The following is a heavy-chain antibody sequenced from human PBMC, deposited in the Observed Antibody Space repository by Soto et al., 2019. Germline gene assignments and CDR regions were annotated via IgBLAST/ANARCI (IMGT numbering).Heavy chain of an antibody. CDR2: ISSSSSYI. CDR1: GFTFSSYS. D-gene: IGHD2-2*01. Sequence: XGSLRLSCAASGFTFSSYSMNWVRQAPGKGLEWVSSISSSSSYIYYADSVKGRFTISRDNAKNSLYLQMNSLRAEDTAVYYCARDRYCSSTSCYETAFDIWGQGTMVTVSS. V-gene: IGHV3-21*01. CDR3: ARDRYCSSTSCYETAFDI. J-gene: IGHJ3*02.